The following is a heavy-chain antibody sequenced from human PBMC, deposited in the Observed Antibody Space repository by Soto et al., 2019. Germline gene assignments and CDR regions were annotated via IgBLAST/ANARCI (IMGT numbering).Heavy chain of an antibody. J-gene: IGHJ4*02. CDR2: IYWDDDQ. D-gene: IGHD1-1*01. V-gene: IGHV2-5*02. CDR3: AHLYWVASGIRYYFDY. Sequence: QITLKESGPTLVKPTQTLTLTCTFSGFSLTTDAVGVGWIRQPPGKALEWLALIYWDDDQRYSPSLKTRLTITKAASRNQVVLTLANMDPADTGTYYCAHLYWVASGIRYYFDYWGQGTLVTVSS. CDR1: GFSLTTDAVG.